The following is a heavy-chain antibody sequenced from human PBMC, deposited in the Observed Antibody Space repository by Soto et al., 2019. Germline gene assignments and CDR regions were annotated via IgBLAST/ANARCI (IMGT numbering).Heavy chain of an antibody. CDR3: TRQVEGYCTNGVCYTGWFEP. V-gene: IGHV3-73*01. CDR2: SRSKANSYAT. D-gene: IGHD2-8*01. J-gene: IGHJ5*02. CDR1: GFTFSGSA. Sequence: PGGSLRLSCAASGFTFSGSAMHWVRQASGKGLEWVGRSRSKANSYATAYAASVKGRFTISRDDSKNTAYLQMNSLKTEDTAVYYCTRQVEGYCTNGVCYTGWFEPWGQGTLVTVSS.